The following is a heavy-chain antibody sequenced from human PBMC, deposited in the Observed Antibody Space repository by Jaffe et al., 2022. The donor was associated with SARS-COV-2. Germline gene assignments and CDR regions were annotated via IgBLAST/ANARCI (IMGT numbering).Heavy chain of an antibody. J-gene: IGHJ4*02. CDR2: ISYKGNNQ. CDR3: AKDADIAAAAYYFDY. D-gene: IGHD6-13*01. CDR1: AFTFSSYG. Sequence: QVQLVESGGGVVQPGRSLRLSCAASAFTFSSYGMHWVRQAPGKGLEWVAVISYKGNNQYYADSVKGRFTISRDNSKNTLYLQMNSLRAEDTAVYYCAKDADIAAAAYYFDYWGQGTLVTVSS. V-gene: IGHV3-30*18.